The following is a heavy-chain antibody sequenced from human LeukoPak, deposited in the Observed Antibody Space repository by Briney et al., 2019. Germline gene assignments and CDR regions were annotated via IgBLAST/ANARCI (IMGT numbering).Heavy chain of an antibody. CDR2: INPSAGST. CDR3: ARGGSGWYSDY. CDR1: GYSFTGYY. D-gene: IGHD6-19*01. J-gene: IGHJ4*02. Sequence: GASVKVSCKTSGYSFTGYYIHWVRQAPGQGLEWMGIINPSAGSTTYAQKFQGRVTMTRDTSTSTVYMELSSLRSDDTAVFYCARGGSGWYSDYWGQGTLVTVSS. V-gene: IGHV1-46*03.